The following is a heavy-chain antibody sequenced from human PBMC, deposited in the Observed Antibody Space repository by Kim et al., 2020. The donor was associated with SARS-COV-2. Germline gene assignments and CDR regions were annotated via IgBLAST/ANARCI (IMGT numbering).Heavy chain of an antibody. CDR2: INPDTGGT. CDR1: GHAFTGYY. Sequence: ASVKVSCKASGHAFTGYYIYWVRQAPGQGLEWMGRINPDTGGTKYAQKFQDRVTMTRDTSINTVYLELNSLRSDDTALYYCAATGDHWGQGTLVTVSS. J-gene: IGHJ4*02. V-gene: IGHV1-2*06. CDR3: AATGDH.